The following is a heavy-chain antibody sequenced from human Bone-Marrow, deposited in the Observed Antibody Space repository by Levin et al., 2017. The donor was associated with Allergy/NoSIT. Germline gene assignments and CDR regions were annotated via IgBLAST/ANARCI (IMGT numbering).Heavy chain of an antibody. CDR2: IDPSDSYT. J-gene: IGHJ5*01. CDR1: GYIFTYYW. D-gene: IGHD1-1*01. Sequence: GESLKISCQGSGYIFTYYWISWVRQMPGKGLEWMGRIDPSDSYTNYSPSFQGHVTMSADKSISTAYLQLSSLKASDTAMYYCARSRTTGTFNWFDSRGQGTLVTVSS. CDR3: ARSRTTGTFNWFDS. V-gene: IGHV5-10-1*01.